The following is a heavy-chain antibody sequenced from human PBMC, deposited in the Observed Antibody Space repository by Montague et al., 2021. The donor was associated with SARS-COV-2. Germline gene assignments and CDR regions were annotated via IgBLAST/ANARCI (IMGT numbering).Heavy chain of an antibody. CDR1: GGSISSFY. CDR3: ARHYSATLPAVY. CDR2: ISDSGST. V-gene: IGHV4-59*08. D-gene: IGHD2-15*01. Sequence: SETLSLTCTVSGGSISSFYWSWFRQPPGKGLEWLGYISDSGSTNYNLSLTSRVTMSVDTSKNQFSLKVNSVTAADTAVYYCARHYSATLPAVYWGQGTLVTVSS. J-gene: IGHJ4*02.